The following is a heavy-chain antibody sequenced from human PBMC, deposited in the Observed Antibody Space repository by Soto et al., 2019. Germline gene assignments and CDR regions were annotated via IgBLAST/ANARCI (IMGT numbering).Heavy chain of an antibody. J-gene: IGHJ2*01. CDR3: ASRFTPPYGDYAPEWYXDL. V-gene: IGHV3-30-3*01. Sequence: GGSLRLSCAASGFTFSSYAMHWVRQAPGKGLEWVADISYGGSNKYYADSVKGRFTISRDNAKNTLYLQMNSLRADDSAVYYCASRFTPPYGDYAPEWYXDLWGRGTLVTVSS. CDR2: ISYGGSNK. D-gene: IGHD4-17*01. CDR1: GFTFSSYA.